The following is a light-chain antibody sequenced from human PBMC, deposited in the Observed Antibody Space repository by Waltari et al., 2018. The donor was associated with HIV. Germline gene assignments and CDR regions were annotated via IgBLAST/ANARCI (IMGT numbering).Light chain of an antibody. CDR3: SSYTSTSTPLL. V-gene: IGLV2-14*01. J-gene: IGLJ2*01. CDR1: SSDIGGYTY. CDR2: DVS. Sequence: QSALTQPASVSGFPRQSTTISCTGSSSDIGGYTYVSWYQSYPGKAPKLIIYDVSSRPSGVSDRFSGSKSGNTASLTISRLRAGDEADYYCSSYTSTSTPLLFGGGTKLTVL.